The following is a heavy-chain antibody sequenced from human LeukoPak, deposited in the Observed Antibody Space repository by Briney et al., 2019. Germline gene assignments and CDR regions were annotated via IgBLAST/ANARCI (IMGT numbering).Heavy chain of an antibody. J-gene: IGHJ4*02. Sequence: GASVKVSCKASGYTFTSYGISWVRQAPGQGLEWMGWISAYNGNTNYAQKLQGRVSMTTDTSTSTAYMELRSLGSDDTAVYYCARDGVEVDALWTFFDYWGQGTLVTVSS. CDR1: GYTFTSYG. CDR3: ARDGVEVDALWTFFDY. CDR2: ISAYNGNT. V-gene: IGHV1-18*01. D-gene: IGHD3-3*01.